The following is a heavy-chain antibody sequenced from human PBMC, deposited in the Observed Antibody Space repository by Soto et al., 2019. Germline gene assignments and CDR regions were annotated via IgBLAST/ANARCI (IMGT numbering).Heavy chain of an antibody. CDR2: IGPSDSYT. CDR3: ASLAMFRGVPTYGMDV. V-gene: IGHV5-10-1*01. CDR1: GYSFTSYW. J-gene: IGHJ6*02. D-gene: IGHD3-10*01. Sequence: EVQLVQSGAEVKKPGESLRISCKGSGYSFTSYWISWVRQMPGKGMEWMGRIGPSDSYTNYSTSFQGHVTISADKAISTAYLQWSSLKASETAMYYSASLAMFRGVPTYGMDVWGQGTMVTVSS.